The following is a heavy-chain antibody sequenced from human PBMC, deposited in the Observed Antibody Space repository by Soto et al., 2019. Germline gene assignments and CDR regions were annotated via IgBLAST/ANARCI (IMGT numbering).Heavy chain of an antibody. V-gene: IGHV1-58*01. CDR2: IVVGSGNT. Sequence: SVKVSCKACGFTFTSSAVQWVRQARGQRREWIGWIVVGSGNTNYAQKFQERVTITRDMSTSPAYIELSSLRSEGTALYYCAAGVDTSMVYYYYGMDVWGQGTTVTGCS. CDR3: AAGVDTSMVYYYYGMDV. CDR1: GFTFTSSA. J-gene: IGHJ6*02. D-gene: IGHD5-18*01.